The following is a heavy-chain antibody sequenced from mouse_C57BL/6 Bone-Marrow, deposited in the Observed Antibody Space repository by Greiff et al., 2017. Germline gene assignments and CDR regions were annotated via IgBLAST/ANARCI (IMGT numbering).Heavy chain of an antibody. V-gene: IGHV1-81*01. CDR2: IYPRSGNT. CDR1: GYTFTSYG. CDR3: ARLDGSGFYWYFDV. J-gene: IGHJ1*03. D-gene: IGHD1-1*01. Sequence: QVQLQQSGAELARPGASVKLSCKASGYTFTSYGISWVKQRTGQGLEWIGEIYPRSGNTYYNEKFKGKATLTADKSSSTAYMELRSLTSEDSAVYFCARLDGSGFYWYFDVWGTGTTVTVSS.